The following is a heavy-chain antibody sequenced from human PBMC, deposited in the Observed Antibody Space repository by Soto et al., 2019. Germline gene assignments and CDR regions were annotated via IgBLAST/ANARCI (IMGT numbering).Heavy chain of an antibody. Sequence: SETLSLTCAVHGGSLSANYCNWIRQSPGNGLEWIGEINHSGNTNYNPSLKSRATISVDTSKNQFSLKLNSVTAADTAVYYCARGRGEFASWGQGTLVTVSS. CDR3: ARGRGEFAS. CDR1: GGSLSANY. J-gene: IGHJ5*01. D-gene: IGHD2-21*01. V-gene: IGHV4-34*01. CDR2: INHSGNT.